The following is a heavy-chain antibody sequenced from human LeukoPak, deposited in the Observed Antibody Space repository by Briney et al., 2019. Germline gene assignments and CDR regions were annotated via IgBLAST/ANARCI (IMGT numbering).Heavy chain of an antibody. J-gene: IGHJ5*02. CDR1: GYTLTELS. V-gene: IGHV1-24*01. D-gene: IGHD2-2*01. CDR2: FDPEDGET. CDR3: ATLPSGRYCRSTSCYRFDP. Sequence: GASVKVSCKVSGYTLTELSMRWVRQAPGKGLEWMGGFDPEDGETIYAQKFQGRVTMTEDTSTDTAYMELSSLRSEDTAVYYCATLPSGRYCRSTSCYRFDPWGQGTLVTVSS.